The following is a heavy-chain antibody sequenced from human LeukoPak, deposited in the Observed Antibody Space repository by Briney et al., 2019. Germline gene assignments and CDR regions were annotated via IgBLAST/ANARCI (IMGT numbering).Heavy chain of an antibody. CDR3: AEYGIAAAGTKYFDY. CDR2: ISGSGGST. V-gene: IGHV3-23*01. J-gene: IGHJ4*02. Sequence: PGGSLRLSCAASGFTFSSYGMSWVRQAPGKGLEWVSAISGSGGSTYYADSVKGRFTISRDNSKNTLYLQMNSLRAEDTAVYYCAEYGIAAAGTKYFDYWGQGTPVTVSS. CDR1: GFTFSSYG. D-gene: IGHD6-13*01.